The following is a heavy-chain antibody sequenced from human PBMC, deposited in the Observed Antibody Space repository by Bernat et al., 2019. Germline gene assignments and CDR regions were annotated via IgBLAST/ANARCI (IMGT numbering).Heavy chain of an antibody. J-gene: IGHJ6*03. D-gene: IGHD2-8*02. CDR2: ISAYNGNT. Sequence: QVQLVQSGAEVKKPGASVKVSCKASGYTFTSYGISWVRQAPGQGLEWMGWISAYNGNTNYAQKLQGRVTMTTDTSTSTAYMELRSLRSDDTAVYYCARVERSRLVGGVSPFFYYYCLDVWGKGTTVTVSS. V-gene: IGHV1-18*01. CDR1: GYTFTSYG. CDR3: ARVERSRLVGGVSPFFYYYCLDV.